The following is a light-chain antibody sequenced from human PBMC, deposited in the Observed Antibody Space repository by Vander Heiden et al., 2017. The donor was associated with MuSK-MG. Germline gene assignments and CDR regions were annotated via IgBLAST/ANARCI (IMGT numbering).Light chain of an antibody. CDR1: QSISTY. J-gene: IGKJ1*01. CDR2: TTS. CDR3: HQSYSPPQT. V-gene: IGKV1-39*01. Sequence: DIQMTQSPSSLSASVGDRVTITCRASQSISTYLNWYQQKPGKAPKLLIYTTSSLRSGVPSRFSGGGSGTDFTLTISSLQPEDFATYYCHQSYSPPQTFGQGTKVEIK.